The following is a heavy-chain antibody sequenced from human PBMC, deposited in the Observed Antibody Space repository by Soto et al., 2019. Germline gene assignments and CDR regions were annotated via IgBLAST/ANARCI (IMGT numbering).Heavy chain of an antibody. CDR2: IIPIFGTA. CDR1: GGTFSSYA. V-gene: IGHV1-69*13. J-gene: IGHJ4*02. Sequence: ASVKVSCKASGGTFSSYAISWVRQAPGQGLEWMGGIIPIFGTANYAQKFQGRVTITADESTSTAYMELSSLRSEDTAVYYCASRFYGSGNEWFDYWGQGTLVTVSS. CDR3: ASRFYGSGNEWFDY. D-gene: IGHD3-10*01.